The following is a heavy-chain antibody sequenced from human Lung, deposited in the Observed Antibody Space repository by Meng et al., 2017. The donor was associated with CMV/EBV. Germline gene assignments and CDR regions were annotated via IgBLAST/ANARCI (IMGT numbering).Heavy chain of an antibody. CDR2: ISSSSSYI. D-gene: IGHD3-10*01. V-gene: IGHV3-21*01. Sequence: GGSLRLSCAASGFTFSSYSMNWVRQAPGKGLEWVSSISSSSSYIYYADSVKGRFTISRDNAKNSLYLQMNSLRAEDTAVYYCASPPSGVRGAEPQFSGLDACDI. CDR3: ASPPSGVRGAEPQFSGLDACDI. J-gene: IGHJ3*02. CDR1: GFTFSSYS.